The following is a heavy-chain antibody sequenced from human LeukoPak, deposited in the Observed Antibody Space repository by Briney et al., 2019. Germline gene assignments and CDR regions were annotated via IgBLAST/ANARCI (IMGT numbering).Heavy chain of an antibody. CDR1: GGSISSSSYY. CDR3: ARDFGPWGELN. V-gene: IGHV4-39*07. Sequence: LETLSLTCTVSGGSISSSSYYWGWIRQPPGKGLEWIGSIYYSGSTYYNPSLKSRVTISVDTSKNQFSLKLSSVTAADTAVYYCARDFGPWGELNWGQGTLVTVSS. J-gene: IGHJ4*02. D-gene: IGHD1-26*01. CDR2: IYYSGST.